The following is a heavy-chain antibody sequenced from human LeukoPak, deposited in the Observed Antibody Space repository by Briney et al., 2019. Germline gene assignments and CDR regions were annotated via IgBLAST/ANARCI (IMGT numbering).Heavy chain of an antibody. J-gene: IGHJ4*02. CDR2: MNPNSGNT. CDR1: GYIFTSYD. CDR3: ARGPGYSYGYDY. V-gene: IGHV1-8*01. Sequence: ASVKVSCKASGYIFTSYDINWVRQATGQGLEWMGWMNPNSGNTGYAQKFQGRVTMTRNTSISTAYMELSSLRSEDTAVYYCARGPGYSYGYDYWGQGTLVTVSS. D-gene: IGHD5-18*01.